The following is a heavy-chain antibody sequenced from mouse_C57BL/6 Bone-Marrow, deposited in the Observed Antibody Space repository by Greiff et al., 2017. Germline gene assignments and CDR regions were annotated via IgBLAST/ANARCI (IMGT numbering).Heavy chain of an antibody. D-gene: IGHD1-1*01. CDR3: AREHYYGSRVGFAY. Sequence: VKLVESGPELVKPGDSVKLSCKASGYTFTSYDINWVKQRPGQGLEWIGWIYPRDGSTKYNEKLKGKATLTVDTSSSTAYMELHSLTSEDSAVYFCAREHYYGSRVGFAYWGQGTLVTVSA. CDR1: GYTFTSYD. V-gene: IGHV1-85*01. J-gene: IGHJ3*01. CDR2: IYPRDGST.